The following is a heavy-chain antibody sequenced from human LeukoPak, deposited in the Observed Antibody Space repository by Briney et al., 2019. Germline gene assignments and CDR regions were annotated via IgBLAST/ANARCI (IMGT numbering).Heavy chain of an antibody. CDR3: ARDPLSTNDFDI. CDR2: INYSGST. Sequence: SETLSLTCTVSGGSITNSFWNWIRQSPGKGLEWIGYINYSGSTNYNPSLKSRVTISVDTSKNQFSLKLSSVTAADTAVYFCARDPLSTNDFDIWGQGTMVTVSS. V-gene: IGHV4-59*01. J-gene: IGHJ3*02. CDR1: GGSITNSF. D-gene: IGHD1-1*01.